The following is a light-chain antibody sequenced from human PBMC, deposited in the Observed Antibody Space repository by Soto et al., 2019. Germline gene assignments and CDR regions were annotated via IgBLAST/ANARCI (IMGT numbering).Light chain of an antibody. J-gene: IGKJ5*01. V-gene: IGKV3-11*01. CDR1: QSVSSY. CDR3: QQRSNWIT. Sequence: EIVLTQSPATLSLSPGERATLSCRASQSVSSYLAWYQQKPGQPPSLLIYDASNRATGIPARFSGNGSGTDFTLTIGSLEPEDFAVYYCQQRSNWITFGQGTRLEIK. CDR2: DAS.